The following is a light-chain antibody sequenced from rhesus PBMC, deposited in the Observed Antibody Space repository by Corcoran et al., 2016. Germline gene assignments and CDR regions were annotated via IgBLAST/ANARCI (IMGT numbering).Light chain of an antibody. CDR2: YAS. CDR1: QGISHY. J-gene: IGKJ1*01. V-gene: IGKV1S14*01. Sequence: DIQMTQSPSSLSASVGDTVTITCRASQGISHYLAWYQQKPGKAPNPLIYYASTLGSGVPSRFSGRGAGTDFTITISSRQPEDFAIYYCQQHNSYPWTVGQGTKVEIK. CDR3: QQHNSYPWT.